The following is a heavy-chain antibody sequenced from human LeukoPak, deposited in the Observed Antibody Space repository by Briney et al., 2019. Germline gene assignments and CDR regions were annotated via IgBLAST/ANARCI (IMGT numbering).Heavy chain of an antibody. D-gene: IGHD3-9*01. Sequence: SETLSLTCAVYGGSFSGYHWSWIRQPPGKGLEWIGEINHSGSTNYNPSLRSRVTISVDTSKNQFSLKLSSVTAADPAVYYCARGVPVLRYFDWLSPPAKNYALDYWGQGTLVTVSS. CDR1: GGSFSGYH. CDR2: INHSGST. V-gene: IGHV4-34*01. J-gene: IGHJ4*02. CDR3: ARGVPVLRYFDWLSPPAKNYALDY.